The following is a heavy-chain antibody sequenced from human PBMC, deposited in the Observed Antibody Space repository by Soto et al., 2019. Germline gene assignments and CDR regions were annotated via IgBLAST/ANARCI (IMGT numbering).Heavy chain of an antibody. D-gene: IGHD5-12*01. V-gene: IGHV4-30-2*06. CDR3: ARGGGYDSFDY. CDR2: ISHLENT. J-gene: IGHJ4*02. CDR1: GASISYGGFS. Sequence: SETLSLTCTVSGASISYGGFSWSWIRQSPGKGLEWIGYISHLENTYLHPSFKSRLTMSIDRTRNQFSLKLSSVTAADMAVYYCARGGGYDSFDYWGQGVLVTVPQ.